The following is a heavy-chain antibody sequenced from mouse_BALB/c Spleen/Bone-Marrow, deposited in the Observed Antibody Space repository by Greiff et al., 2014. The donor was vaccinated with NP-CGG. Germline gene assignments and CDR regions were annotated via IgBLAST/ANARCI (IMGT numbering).Heavy chain of an antibody. CDR1: GFTFSSYA. CDR2: ISSGGSYT. D-gene: IGHD2-2*01. J-gene: IGHJ4*01. Sequence: DVMLVESGGGLVKPGGSLKLSCAASGFTFSSYAMSWVSQTPEKRLEWVATISSGGSYTYYPDSVKGRFTISRDNAKNTLYPQMSSLKSEDTAMYYCTKIYYGYDGGYYYAMDYWGQGTSVTVSS. V-gene: IGHV5-6-4*01. CDR3: TKIYYGYDGGYYYAMDY.